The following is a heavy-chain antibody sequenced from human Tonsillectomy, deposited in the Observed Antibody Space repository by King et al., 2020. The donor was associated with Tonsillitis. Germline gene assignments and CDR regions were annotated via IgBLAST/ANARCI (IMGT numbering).Heavy chain of an antibody. D-gene: IGHD3-10*01. J-gene: IGHJ6*02. CDR1: GFDVTTYT. Sequence: QLVQSGSELQKPGASVKISCKASGFDVTTYTLKWVRQAPGQGLEWVGWISPITGRPTYVQGFTGRFVFSLDTSVNTAYLQFTSLKADDTTIYYCVWDTMIRGDIVTTSYNYYGVDVWGQGTTVTVSS. CDR2: ISPITGRP. CDR3: VWDTMIRGDIVTTSYNYYGVDV. V-gene: IGHV7-4-1*02.